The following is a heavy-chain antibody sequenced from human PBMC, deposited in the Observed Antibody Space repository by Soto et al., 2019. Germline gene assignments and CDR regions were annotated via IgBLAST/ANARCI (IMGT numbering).Heavy chain of an antibody. J-gene: IGHJ4*02. Sequence: PGGSLRLSCAASGFTFSSYAMNWVRQAPGKGLEWVALISHDGISKYYADSVRGRFTISRDSSTNTLYLQMNSLRAADTAVYYCGRCTSTSCHLGSDYWGQGTLVTVSS. V-gene: IGHV3-30-3*01. CDR2: ISHDGISK. CDR1: GFTFSSYA. D-gene: IGHD2-2*01. CDR3: GRCTSTSCHLGSDY.